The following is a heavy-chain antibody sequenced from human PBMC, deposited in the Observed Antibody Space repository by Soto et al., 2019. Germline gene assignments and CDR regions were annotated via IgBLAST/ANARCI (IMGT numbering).Heavy chain of an antibody. Sequence: SVKVSCKASGGTFSSYAISWVRQAPGQGLEWMGGIIPIFGTANYAQKFQGRVTITADESTSTAYMELSSLRSEDTAVYYCARGFDGYSGYDYWGQGTLVPVSS. V-gene: IGHV1-69*13. CDR1: GGTFSSYA. CDR2: IIPIFGTA. J-gene: IGHJ4*02. CDR3: ARGFDGYSGYDY. D-gene: IGHD5-12*01.